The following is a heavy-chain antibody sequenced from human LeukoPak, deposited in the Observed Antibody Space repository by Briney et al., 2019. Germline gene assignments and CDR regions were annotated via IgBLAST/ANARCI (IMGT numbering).Heavy chain of an antibody. J-gene: IGHJ4*02. CDR3: ASPGVCYGSGSYYY. D-gene: IGHD3-10*01. CDR2: IYSGGST. V-gene: IGHV3-53*01. CDR1: GFPVSSNY. Sequence: PGGSLRLSCAASGFPVSSNYMSWVRQAPGKGLEWVSVIYSGGSTYYADSVKGRFTISRDNSKNTLYLQMNSLRAEDTAVYYCASPGVCYGSGSYYYWGQGTLVTVSS.